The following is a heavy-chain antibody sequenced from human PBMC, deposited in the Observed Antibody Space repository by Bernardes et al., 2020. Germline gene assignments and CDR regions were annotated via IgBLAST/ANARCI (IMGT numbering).Heavy chain of an antibody. J-gene: IGHJ4*02. Sequence: GGSLRLSCAASGFTFSSYWMHWVRQAPGKGLVWVSRINSDGSSTSYADSVKGRFTISRDNAKNTLYLQMNSLRAEDTAVYYCARMGRYYYDSSGHQGYFDYWGQGTLVTVSS. V-gene: IGHV3-74*01. CDR3: ARMGRYYYDSSGHQGYFDY. CDR1: GFTFSSYW. CDR2: INSDGSST. D-gene: IGHD3-22*01.